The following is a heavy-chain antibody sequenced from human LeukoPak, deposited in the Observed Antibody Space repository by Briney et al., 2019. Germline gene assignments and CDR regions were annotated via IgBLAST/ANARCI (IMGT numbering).Heavy chain of an antibody. D-gene: IGHD3-10*01. J-gene: IGHJ4*02. V-gene: IGHV4-61*10. Sequence: SETLSLTFTVSGGSVRSDSHYWSWIRPPAGKGLELIGYIYYRGSTNYNPSLKSRVTISIDTSKNQFSLKLSSVTAADTAVYYCTRDLPRGFGELWSQGTLVTVSS. CDR3: TRDLPRGFGEL. CDR1: GGSVRSDSHY. CDR2: IYYRGST.